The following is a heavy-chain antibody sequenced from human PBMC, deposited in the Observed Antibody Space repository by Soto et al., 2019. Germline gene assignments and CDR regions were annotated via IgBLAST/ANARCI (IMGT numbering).Heavy chain of an antibody. Sequence: SVTVSCKASGGTFSSYAISWVRQAPGQGLEWMGGIIPIFGTANYAQKFQGRVTITADESTSTAYMELSSLRSEDTAVYYCARDEYCSSTSCYTSSGYYYYGMDVWGQGTTVTVSS. V-gene: IGHV1-69*13. CDR3: ARDEYCSSTSCYTSSGYYYYGMDV. CDR2: IIPIFGTA. D-gene: IGHD2-2*02. CDR1: GGTFSSYA. J-gene: IGHJ6*02.